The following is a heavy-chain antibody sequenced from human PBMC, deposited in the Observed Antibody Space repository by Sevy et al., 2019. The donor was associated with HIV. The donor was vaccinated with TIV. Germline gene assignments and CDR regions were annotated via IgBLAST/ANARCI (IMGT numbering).Heavy chain of an antibody. CDR1: GGSISSSSYY. J-gene: IGHJ6*02. CDR2: IYYSGST. CDR3: ASGIVVVVTAYYYYYGMDV. D-gene: IGHD2-21*02. Sequence: SETLSLTCTVSGGSISSSSYYWGWIRQPRGKGLEWIGSIYYSGSTYYNPSLKSRVTISVDTSKNQFSLKLSSVTAADTAVYYCASGIVVVVTAYYYYYGMDVWGQRTTVTVSS. V-gene: IGHV4-39*01.